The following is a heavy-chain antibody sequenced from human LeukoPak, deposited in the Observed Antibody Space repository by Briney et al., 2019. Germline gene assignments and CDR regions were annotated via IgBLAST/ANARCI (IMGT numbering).Heavy chain of an antibody. J-gene: IGHJ4*02. CDR3: AREGISTSLDY. V-gene: IGHV3-74*01. Sequence: GGSLRLSCAASGFTFSSYWMHWVRQAPGKGLVWVSRINTDGSSTSYADSVKGRLTISRDNAKNTLYLQMNSLRAEDTAVYYCAREGISTSLDYWGQGTLVTVSS. CDR1: GFTFSSYW. D-gene: IGHD3-10*01. CDR2: INTDGSST.